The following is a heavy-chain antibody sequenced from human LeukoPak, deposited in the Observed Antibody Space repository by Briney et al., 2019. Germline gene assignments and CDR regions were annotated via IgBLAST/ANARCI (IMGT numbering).Heavy chain of an antibody. Sequence: SETLSLTCTVSGGSISSGGYYWPWIRQPPGKGLEWIGYIYYSGSTNYNPSLKSRVTISVDTSKNQFSLKLSSVTAADTAVYYCARDRKGSDFWSGVAWTNYYYGMDVWGQGTTVTVSS. D-gene: IGHD3-3*01. J-gene: IGHJ6*02. V-gene: IGHV4-61*08. CDR3: ARDRKGSDFWSGVAWTNYYYGMDV. CDR1: GGSISSGGYY. CDR2: IYYSGST.